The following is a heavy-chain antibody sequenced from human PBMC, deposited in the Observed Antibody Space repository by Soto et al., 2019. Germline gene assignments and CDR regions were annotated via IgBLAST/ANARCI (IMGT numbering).Heavy chain of an antibody. Sequence: SETLSLTCTVSGGSISSGGYYWSWIRQHPGKGLEWIGYIYYSGSTYYNPSLKSRVTISVDTSKNQFSLKLSSVTAADTAVYYCAREKVWFGERHYYYMDVWGKGTTVTVSS. CDR3: AREKVWFGERHYYYMDV. J-gene: IGHJ6*03. CDR2: IYYSGST. D-gene: IGHD3-10*01. V-gene: IGHV4-31*03. CDR1: GGSISSGGYY.